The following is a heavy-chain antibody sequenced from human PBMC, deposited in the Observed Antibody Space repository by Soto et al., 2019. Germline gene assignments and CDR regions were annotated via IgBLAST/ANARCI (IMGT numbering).Heavy chain of an antibody. V-gene: IGHV5-51*01. J-gene: IGHJ6*02. CDR1: GYSFTSYW. D-gene: IGHD3-9*01. CDR3: ARPLRYYDILTGYSTYYYYGMDV. Sequence: LGESLKISCKGSGYSFTSYWIGWVRQMPGKGLEWMGIIYPGDSDTRYSPSFQGQVTISADKSISTAYLQWSSLKASDTAMYYCARPLRYYDILTGYSTYYYYGMDVWGQGTTVTAP. CDR2: IYPGDSDT.